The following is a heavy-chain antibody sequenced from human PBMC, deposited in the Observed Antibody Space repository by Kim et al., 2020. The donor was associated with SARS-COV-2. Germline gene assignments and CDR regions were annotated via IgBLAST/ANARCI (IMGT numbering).Heavy chain of an antibody. CDR2: ISSSSSYI. Sequence: GGSLRLSCAASGFTFSSYSMNWVRQAPGKGLEWVSSISSSSSYIYYADSVKGRFTISRDNAKNSLYLHMNSLRAEDTAVYYCARTVLINYDGCSGYYNDPGYWGQGTLVSVSS. J-gene: IGHJ4*02. V-gene: IGHV3-21*01. D-gene: IGHD3-3*01. CDR1: GFTFSSYS. CDR3: ARTVLINYDGCSGYYNDPGY.